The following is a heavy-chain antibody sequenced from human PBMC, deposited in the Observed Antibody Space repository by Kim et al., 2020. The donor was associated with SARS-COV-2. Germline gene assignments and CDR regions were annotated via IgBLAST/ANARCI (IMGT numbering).Heavy chain of an antibody. CDR3: ARVLGAVYSSGWYHYYYGMDV. J-gene: IGHJ6*02. CDR2: IYTSGST. CDR1: GGSISSGSYY. Sequence: SETLSLTCTVSGGSISSGSYYWSWIRQPAGKGLEWIGRIYTSGSTKYNPSLKSRVTISVDTSKNQFSLKLSSVTAADTPVYYCARVLGAVYSSGWYHYYYGMDVWGQGTTVTVSS. V-gene: IGHV4-61*02. D-gene: IGHD6-19*01.